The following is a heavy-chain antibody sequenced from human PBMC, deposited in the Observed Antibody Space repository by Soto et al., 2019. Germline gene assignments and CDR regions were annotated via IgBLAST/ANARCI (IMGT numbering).Heavy chain of an antibody. CDR1: GGSISSYY. J-gene: IGHJ4*02. V-gene: IGHV4-59*08. CDR2: VYYRGSG. Sequence: SETLPLTCTFSGGSISSYYWIWIRQPPGKGLEWIGSVYYRGSGFYNPSLKSRVTILVDPSRDQFTLSLNAVTAADTAVYYCARHWGFWADYWGQGTLVTVSS. D-gene: IGHD3-16*01. CDR3: ARHWGFWADY.